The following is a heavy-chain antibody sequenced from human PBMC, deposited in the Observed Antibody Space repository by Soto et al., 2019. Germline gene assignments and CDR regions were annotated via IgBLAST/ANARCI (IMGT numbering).Heavy chain of an antibody. Sequence: LRLSCAASGFTFSRYWMSWVRQAPRKVLEWVDNIKQDGSEKYYLDSVKGRFTISRDNAKNSVYLQMNSLRAADTAVYYCARDLDGRYGYGPSEYGGPGNEVTVSA. D-gene: IGHD5-18*01. CDR2: IKQDGSEK. J-gene: IGHJ4*01. V-gene: IGHV3-7*03. CDR3: ARDLDGRYGYGPSEY. CDR1: GFTFSRYW.